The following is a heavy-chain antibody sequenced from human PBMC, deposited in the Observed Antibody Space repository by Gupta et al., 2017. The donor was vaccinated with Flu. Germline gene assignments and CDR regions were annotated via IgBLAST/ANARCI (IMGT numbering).Heavy chain of an antibody. Sequence: ELQVVESGGDLVQPGGSLRLACTASGFDVSRHFMHWVRQAPGKGLEWVSRIRFDGTASSHADSVRGRFTIARDNARNTVYLQMDSLRAEDTALYYCAREVVNNWLDPWGQGTLVTVSS. CDR3: AREVVNNWLDP. V-gene: IGHV3-74*01. CDR1: GFDVSRHF. D-gene: IGHD2-15*01. J-gene: IGHJ5*02. CDR2: IRFDGTAS.